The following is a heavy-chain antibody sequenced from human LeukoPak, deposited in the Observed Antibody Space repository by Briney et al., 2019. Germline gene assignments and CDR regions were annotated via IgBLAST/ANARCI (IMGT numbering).Heavy chain of an antibody. CDR3: AREGYYYDSSGYSPFDY. V-gene: IGHV3-21*01. D-gene: IGHD3-22*01. J-gene: IGHJ4*02. CDR1: GFTFNDAW. CDR2: ISSSSSYI. Sequence: GGSLRLSCAASGFTFNDAWMNWVRQAPGKGLEWVSSISSSSSYIYYADTVKGRFTISRDNAKNSLYLQMNSLRAEDTAVYYCAREGYYYDSSGYSPFDYWGQGTLVTVSS.